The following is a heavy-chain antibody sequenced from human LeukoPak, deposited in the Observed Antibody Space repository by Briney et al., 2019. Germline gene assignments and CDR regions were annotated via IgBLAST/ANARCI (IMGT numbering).Heavy chain of an antibody. Sequence: GGSLRLSCAASGFTFSSSTMNWVRQAPGKGLEWVSSITSSSNYIYYADSLKGRFTISRDNARNSLYLQINSLKAEDTAVYYCARGGVDLDYWGQGTLVTVSS. CDR1: GFTFSSST. CDR2: ITSSSNYI. J-gene: IGHJ4*02. D-gene: IGHD3-3*01. CDR3: ARGGVDLDY. V-gene: IGHV3-21*01.